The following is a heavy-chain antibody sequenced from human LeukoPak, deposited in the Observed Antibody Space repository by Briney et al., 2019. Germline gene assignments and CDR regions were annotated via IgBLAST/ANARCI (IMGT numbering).Heavy chain of an antibody. CDR2: ISGYNGNT. J-gene: IGHJ3*02. Sequence: ASVKVSCKASGYTFTSYGISWVRQAPGQGLEWMGWISGYNGNTNYAQKFQGRVTLTTDTSTSTAYMELRSLRSDDTAVYYCARSAVNAGYAFDIWGQGTMVTVSS. V-gene: IGHV1-18*01. CDR3: ARSAVNAGYAFDI. CDR1: GYTFTSYG.